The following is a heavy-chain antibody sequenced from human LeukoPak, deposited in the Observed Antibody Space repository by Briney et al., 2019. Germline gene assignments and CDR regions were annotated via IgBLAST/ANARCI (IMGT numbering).Heavy chain of an antibody. CDR1: GYSFTSNW. J-gene: IGHJ4*02. V-gene: IGHV5-51*01. D-gene: IGHD1-26*01. CDR2: IYPGDSDT. Sequence: HGESLKISCETSGYSFTSNWIAWVRQKPGKGLEWMGIIYPGDSDTRYSPSFQGQVTISADKSISTAYLQWSSLKASDTAMYYCARIVGATLGKIDYWGQGTLVTVSS. CDR3: ARIVGATLGKIDY.